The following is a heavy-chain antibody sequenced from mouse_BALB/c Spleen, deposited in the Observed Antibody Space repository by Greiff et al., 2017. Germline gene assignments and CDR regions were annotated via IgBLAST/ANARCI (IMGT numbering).Heavy chain of an antibody. CDR2: IYPGDGDT. Sequence: QVQLQQSGAELARPGASVKLSCKASGYTFTSYWMQWVKQRPGQGLEWIGAIYPGDGDTRYTQKFKGKATLTADKSSSTAYMQLSSLASEDSAVYYCARYYGSSYAMDYWGQGTSVTVSS. V-gene: IGHV1-87*01. D-gene: IGHD1-1*01. CDR1: GYTFTSYW. J-gene: IGHJ4*01. CDR3: ARYYGSSYAMDY.